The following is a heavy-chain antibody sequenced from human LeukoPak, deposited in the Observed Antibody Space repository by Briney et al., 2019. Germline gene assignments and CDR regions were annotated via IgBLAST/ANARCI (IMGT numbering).Heavy chain of an antibody. CDR2: LNHDGTAK. CDR3: ATSAGSPGNS. V-gene: IGHV3-7*01. D-gene: IGHD4-23*01. Sequence: GGSLRLSCAASGFTFSSYWMSWVRQAPGKGLEWVANLNHDGTAKFYVDSVKGRFTISRDNAKNSLYLQMSNLRAEDTAVYYCATSAGSPGNSWGQGTLITVSS. CDR1: GFTFSSYW. J-gene: IGHJ4*02.